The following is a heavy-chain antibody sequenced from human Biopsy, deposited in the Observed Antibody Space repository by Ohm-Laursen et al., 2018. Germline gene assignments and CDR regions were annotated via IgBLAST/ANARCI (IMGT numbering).Heavy chain of an antibody. D-gene: IGHD1-26*01. Sequence: GASVKVSCKASGGTFTNYAISWVRQAPGQGLEWMGGIIHIFGTANYAQKFQGRVTITADESTSTAYMELSSLRSDDTAVYYCARDALGGGSYRFFYWGQGSLVTVSS. V-gene: IGHV1-69*13. CDR3: ARDALGGGSYRFFY. CDR2: IIHIFGTA. J-gene: IGHJ4*02. CDR1: GGTFTNYA.